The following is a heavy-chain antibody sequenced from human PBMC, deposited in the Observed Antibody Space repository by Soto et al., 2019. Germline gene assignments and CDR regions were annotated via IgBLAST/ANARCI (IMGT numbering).Heavy chain of an antibody. J-gene: IGHJ4*02. D-gene: IGHD6-19*01. CDR2: IYYSGST. CDR1: GGSISSYY. CDR3: AIRYSSGWYGLDY. V-gene: IGHV4-59*12. Sequence: SETLSLTCTVSGGSISSYYWSWIRQPPGKGLEWIGCIYYSGSTNYNPSLKSRVTISVDKSKNQFSLKLSSVTAADTVVYYCAIRYSSGWYGLDYWGQGTLVTVSS.